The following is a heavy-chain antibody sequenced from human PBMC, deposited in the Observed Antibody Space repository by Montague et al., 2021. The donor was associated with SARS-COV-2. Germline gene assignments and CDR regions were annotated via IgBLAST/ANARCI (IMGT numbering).Heavy chain of an antibody. CDR2: IYYSGST. D-gene: IGHD2-15*01. CDR1: GGSVSSGGYY. V-gene: IGHV4-61*08. J-gene: IGHJ4*02. Sequence: SETLSLTCTVSGGSVSSGGYYWSWIRQPPGKGLEWIGYIYYSGSTNYNPSLKSRVTISLDTSKNQFSLKRTSVTAADTAVYYCARVSLAAAATGSDYWGQGTMVTVSS. CDR3: ARVSLAAAATGSDY.